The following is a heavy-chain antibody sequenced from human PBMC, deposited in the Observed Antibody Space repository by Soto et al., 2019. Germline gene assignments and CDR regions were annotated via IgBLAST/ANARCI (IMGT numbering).Heavy chain of an antibody. D-gene: IGHD3-3*01. Sequence: DSMPIYSKGSEYSFSTSWIAWVRQMPGKGLEWMGIIYPGDSDTRYSPSFQGQVTISADKSISTAHLQWSSLKASDTAMYYCARQIRNDDLWNNTYYYYGLYGWGKVPSVTVPS. CDR2: IYPGDSDT. J-gene: IGHJ6*04. CDR1: EYSFSTSW. CDR3: ARQIRNDDLWNNTYYYYGLYG. V-gene: IGHV5-51*01.